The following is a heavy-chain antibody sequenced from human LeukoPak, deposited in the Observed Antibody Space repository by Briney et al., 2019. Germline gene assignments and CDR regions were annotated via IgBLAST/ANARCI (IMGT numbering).Heavy chain of an antibody. V-gene: IGHV5-10-1*01. CDR3: ARLPGIAVAGTEFDP. J-gene: IGHJ5*02. CDR1: GYSFTSYW. CDR2: INPSDSYT. D-gene: IGHD6-19*01. Sequence: GESLKISCKGSGYSFTSYWISWVRPMNGKGLEWMGRINPSDSYTNYSPSFQGHVTISADKSIRTAYLQWSSLKASDTAMYYCARLPGIAVAGTEFDPWGQGTLVTVSS.